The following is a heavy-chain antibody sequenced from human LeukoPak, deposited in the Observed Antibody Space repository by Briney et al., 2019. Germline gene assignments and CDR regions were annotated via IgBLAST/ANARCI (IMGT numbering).Heavy chain of an antibody. Sequence: GGSLRLSCAASGFTVSSNYMSWVRQAPGKGLEWVANINEDGSVTDYVDSVKGRFTISRDNAKNSLYLQMNSLRAEDTAVYYCARVFCSSTSCYRYYYYYMDVWGKGTTVTVSS. V-gene: IGHV3-7*03. CDR1: GFTVSSNY. J-gene: IGHJ6*03. CDR2: INEDGSVT. CDR3: ARVFCSSTSCYRYYYYYMDV. D-gene: IGHD2-2*02.